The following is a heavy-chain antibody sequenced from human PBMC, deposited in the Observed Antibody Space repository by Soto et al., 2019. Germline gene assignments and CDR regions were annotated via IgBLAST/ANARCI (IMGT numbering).Heavy chain of an antibody. CDR2: ISWNSGSI. V-gene: IGHV3-9*01. D-gene: IGHD3-9*01. Sequence: GGSLRLSCAASGFTFDDYAMHWVRQAPGKGLEWVSGISWNSGSIGYADSAKGRFTISRDNAKNSLYLQMNSLRAEDTALYYCAKARGYYDILTGYDYYYGMDVWGQGTTVTVSS. J-gene: IGHJ6*02. CDR1: GFTFDDYA. CDR3: AKARGYYDILTGYDYYYGMDV.